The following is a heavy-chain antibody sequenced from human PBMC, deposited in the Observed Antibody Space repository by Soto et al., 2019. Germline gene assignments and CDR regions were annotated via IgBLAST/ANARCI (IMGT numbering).Heavy chain of an antibody. J-gene: IGHJ5*02. V-gene: IGHV3-53*01. CDR1: GFAVSSKY. D-gene: IGHD3-22*01. CDR2: IYGGGTT. Sequence: LRLSCAASGFAVSSKYMTWVRQAPGKGLEWVSVIYGGGTTYYADSVKGRFTISRDNSKNTLYLQMNSLRAEDTAVYYCARKYYYDSSGYYGIWFDPWGEAILITVSS. CDR3: ARKYYYDSSGYYGIWFDP.